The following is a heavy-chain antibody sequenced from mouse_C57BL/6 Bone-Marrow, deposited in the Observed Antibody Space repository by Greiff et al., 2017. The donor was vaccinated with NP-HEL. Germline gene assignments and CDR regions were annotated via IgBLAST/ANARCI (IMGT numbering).Heavy chain of an antibody. V-gene: IGHV5-6*01. D-gene: IGHD1-1*01. J-gene: IGHJ2*01. CDR2: ISSGGSYT. Sequence: EVQLVESGGDLVKPGGSLKLSCAASGFTFSSYGMSWVRQTPDKRLEWVATISSGGSYTYYPDSVKGRFTISRDNAKNTLYLQMSSLKSEDTAMYYCARHEIYYYGSSFDYWGQGTTLTVSS. CDR3: ARHEIYYYGSSFDY. CDR1: GFTFSSYG.